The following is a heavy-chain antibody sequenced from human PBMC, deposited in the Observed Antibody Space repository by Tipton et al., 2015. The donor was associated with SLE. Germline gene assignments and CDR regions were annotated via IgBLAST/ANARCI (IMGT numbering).Heavy chain of an antibody. Sequence: TLSLTCAVSGYSISSGYYWGWIRHPPGKGLEWIGSIYHSGSTYYNPSLKSRVTISVDTSKNQFSLKLSSVTAADAAVYYCARGEGGGYSGYGLGYWGQGTLVTVSS. CDR2: IYHSGST. J-gene: IGHJ4*02. V-gene: IGHV4-38-2*01. CDR3: ARGEGGGYSGYGLGY. CDR1: GYSISSGYY. D-gene: IGHD5-12*01.